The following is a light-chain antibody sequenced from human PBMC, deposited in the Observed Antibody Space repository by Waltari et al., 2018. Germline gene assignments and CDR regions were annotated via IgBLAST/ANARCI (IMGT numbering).Light chain of an antibody. J-gene: IGKJ2*01. Sequence: DVVMTQSPDSLAVSLGERATINCKSSQNLFYGPNNKNYFGWYQQKPGQPPKLLIYWASTRESGVPDRFSGSGSGTDFTLTISSLEPEDFAVYYCQQRSNWPPRYTFGQGTKLEIK. V-gene: IGKV4-1*01. CDR3: QQRSNWPPRYT. CDR2: WAS. CDR1: QNLFYGPNNKNY.